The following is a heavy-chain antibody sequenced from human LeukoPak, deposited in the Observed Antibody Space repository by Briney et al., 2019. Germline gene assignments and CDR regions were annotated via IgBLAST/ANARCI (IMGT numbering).Heavy chain of an antibody. V-gene: IGHV3-21*01. CDR2: ISSSSSYI. J-gene: IGHJ4*02. CDR1: GFTFSSYS. Sequence: GGSLRLSCAASGFTFSSYSMNWVPQAPGKGLEWVSSISSSSSYIYYADSVKGRFTISSDNAKNSLYLQMNSLRAEDTAVYYCASQTAYGSGSPPGYWGQGTLVTVSS. CDR3: ASQTAYGSGSPPGY. D-gene: IGHD3-10*01.